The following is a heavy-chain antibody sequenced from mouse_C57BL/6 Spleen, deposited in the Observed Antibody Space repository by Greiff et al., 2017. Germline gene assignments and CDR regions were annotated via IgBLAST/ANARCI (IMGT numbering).Heavy chain of an antibody. CDR2: IHPNSGST. J-gene: IGHJ3*01. D-gene: IGHD2-1*01. CDR1: GYTFTSYW. CDR3: ARREDYGNWALAY. V-gene: IGHV1-64*01. Sequence: VQLQQPGAELVKPGASVKLSCKASGYTFTSYWMHWVKQRPGQGLEWIGMIHPNSGSTNYNEKFKSKATLTVDKSSSTAYMQLSSLTSEDSAVYYCARREDYGNWALAYWGQGTLVTVSA.